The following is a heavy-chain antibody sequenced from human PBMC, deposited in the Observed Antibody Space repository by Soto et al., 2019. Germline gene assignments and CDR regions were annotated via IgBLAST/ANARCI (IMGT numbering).Heavy chain of an antibody. CDR1: GCTFSTYV. CDR2: IIPVFGTA. V-gene: IGHV1-69*13. Sequence: SVKVSCKASGCTFSTYVISWVRQAPGQGLEWMGGIIPVFGTAHYAQKFQGRVTITADESTSTAYMELSSLRSEDTAVYYCARDPGYSYGYHWGQGTPVTVSS. D-gene: IGHD5-18*01. J-gene: IGHJ4*03. CDR3: ARDPGYSYGYH.